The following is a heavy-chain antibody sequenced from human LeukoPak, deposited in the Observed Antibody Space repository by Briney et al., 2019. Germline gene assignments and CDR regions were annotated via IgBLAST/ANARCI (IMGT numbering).Heavy chain of an antibody. J-gene: IGHJ4*02. V-gene: IGHV1-69*04. CDR3: AREQVIAVAGTSNQDALDY. CDR1: GGTFSSYA. Sequence: ASVKVSCKASGGTFSSYAISWVRQAPGQGLEWIGRIIPILGIANYAQKFQGRVTITADKSTSTAYMELSSLRSEDTAVYYCAREQVIAVAGTSNQDALDYWGQGTLVTVSS. D-gene: IGHD6-19*01. CDR2: IIPILGIA.